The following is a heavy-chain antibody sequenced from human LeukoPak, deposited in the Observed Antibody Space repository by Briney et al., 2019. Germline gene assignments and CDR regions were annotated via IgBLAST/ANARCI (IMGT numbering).Heavy chain of an antibody. CDR1: GFTFGDYA. J-gene: IGHJ4*02. CDR2: IRSKAYGGTT. V-gene: IGHV3-49*04. Sequence: GLSLRLSCTASGFTFGDYAMSWVRQAPGRGLEWVGIIRSKAYGGTTEYAASVKGRFTISRDDSKSIAYLQMNSLKTEDTAVYYCARVIWGSGSDYWGQGTLVTVSS. D-gene: IGHD3-10*01. CDR3: ARVIWGSGSDY.